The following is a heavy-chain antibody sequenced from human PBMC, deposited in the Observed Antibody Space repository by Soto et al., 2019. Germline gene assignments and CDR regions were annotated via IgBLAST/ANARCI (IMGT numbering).Heavy chain of an antibody. CDR2: ISSNGGST. Sequence: GGSLRLSCSASGFTFSSYAMHWVRQAPGKGLEYVSAISSNGGSTYYADSVKGGFTISRDNSKNTLYLQMSSLRAEDTAVYYCVKDTTVTTLDYYYYGMDVWGQGTTVTVSS. CDR3: VKDTTVTTLDYYYYGMDV. CDR1: GFTFSSYA. J-gene: IGHJ6*02. V-gene: IGHV3-64D*08. D-gene: IGHD4-17*01.